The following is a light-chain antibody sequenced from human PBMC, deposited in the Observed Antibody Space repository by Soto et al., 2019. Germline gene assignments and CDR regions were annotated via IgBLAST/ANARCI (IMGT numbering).Light chain of an antibody. CDR3: AVWDDSLNGYV. Sequence: QSVVTQPPSASGTPGQRVTISCSGSSSNIGSNTVNWYQQLPGRAPKLLIYSNMQRPSGVPDRFSGSKYGTSASLAISGLQCEDEADYYCAVWDDSLNGYVFGTGTKVTVL. V-gene: IGLV1-44*01. CDR2: SNM. J-gene: IGLJ1*01. CDR1: SSNIGSNT.